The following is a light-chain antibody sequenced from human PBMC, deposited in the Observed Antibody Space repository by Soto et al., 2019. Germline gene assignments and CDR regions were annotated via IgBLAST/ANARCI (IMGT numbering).Light chain of an antibody. J-gene: IGLJ2*01. CDR3: CSYAGNKLI. CDR1: SNDIGGYDV. CDR2: EVT. Sequence: QSALTQPGSVSGSPGQSITISCSGTSNDIGGYDVVSWYQQLPGKAPKLLIHEVTRRPSEISSRFSGSKSGNTASLTISGLQPEDEADYYCCSYAGNKLIFGGGTKLTVL. V-gene: IGLV2-23*02.